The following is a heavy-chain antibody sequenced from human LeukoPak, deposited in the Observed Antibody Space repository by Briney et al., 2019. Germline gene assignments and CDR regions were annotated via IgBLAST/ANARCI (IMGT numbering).Heavy chain of an antibody. Sequence: ASVKVSCKAYRYTFTSYGISWVRQAPGQGLEWIGWISAYNGNTNYAQKIQGRVTMTTDTSTSTAYMELRSLRSDDTAVYYCARDLAVAGTLGYWGQGTLVTVSS. CDR1: RYTFTSYG. CDR3: ARDLAVAGTLGY. J-gene: IGHJ4*02. D-gene: IGHD6-19*01. V-gene: IGHV1-18*01. CDR2: ISAYNGNT.